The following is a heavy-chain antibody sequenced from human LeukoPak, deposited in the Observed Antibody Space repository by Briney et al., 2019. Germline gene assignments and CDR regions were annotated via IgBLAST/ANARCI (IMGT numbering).Heavy chain of an antibody. CDR1: GGTFSSYA. J-gene: IGHJ4*02. V-gene: IGHV1-69*13. D-gene: IGHD1-26*01. Sequence: ASVKVSCKAPGGTFSSYAISWVRQAPGQGLEWMGGIIPIFGTANYAQKFQGRVTITADESTSTAYMELSSLRSEDTAVYYCARAENPIVGATPDYWGQGTLVTVSS. CDR2: IIPIFGTA. CDR3: ARAENPIVGATPDY.